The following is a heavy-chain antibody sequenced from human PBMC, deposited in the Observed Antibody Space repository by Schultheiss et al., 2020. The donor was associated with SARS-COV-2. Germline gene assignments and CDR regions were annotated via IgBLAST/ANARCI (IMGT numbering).Heavy chain of an antibody. D-gene: IGHD6-13*01. CDR3: AGQSAAGIHY. CDR1: RYSFTSYW. J-gene: IGHJ4*02. CDR2: IYPGDSDT. Sequence: GGSLRLSCKGSRYSFTSYWIGWVRQMPGKGLEWMGIIYPGDSDTRYSPSFQGQVTISADKSISTAYLQWSSLKASDTAMYYCAGQSAAGIHYWGQGTLVTVSS. V-gene: IGHV5-51*01.